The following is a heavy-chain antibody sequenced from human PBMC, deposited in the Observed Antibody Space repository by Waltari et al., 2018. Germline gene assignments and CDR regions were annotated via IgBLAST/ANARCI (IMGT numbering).Heavy chain of an antibody. J-gene: IGHJ4*02. Sequence: QVQLVESGGGVVHPGGSLTLSCAASGFPLRNHGIHWVRQAPGKGVEGLKGSSDNGSSKHYADSVKCRFTVSRDNSENTLYLQRTSLRAEDTAVYYCAKELGTSGSRYKSYFDYWGQGTLVTVSS. CDR3: AKELGTSGSRYKSYFDY. CDR1: GFPLRNHG. D-gene: IGHD3-10*01. CDR2: SSDNGSSK. V-gene: IGHV3-30*18.